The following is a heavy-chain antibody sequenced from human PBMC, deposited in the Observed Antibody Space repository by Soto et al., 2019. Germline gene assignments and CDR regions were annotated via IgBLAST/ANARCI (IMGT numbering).Heavy chain of an antibody. CDR1: RFTFGDSY. V-gene: IGHV3-11*06. Sequence: RGSLRLSCAGSRFTFGDSYMRWIRQAPGKGLEWLSYISPGSRYPAYADSVKGRFTISRDNAKRSLYLQMMSLTAEDTAIYYCVRGGGGGLFDPWGQGTMVTVSS. J-gene: IGHJ5*02. D-gene: IGHD2-15*01. CDR3: VRGGGGGLFDP. CDR2: ISPGSRYP.